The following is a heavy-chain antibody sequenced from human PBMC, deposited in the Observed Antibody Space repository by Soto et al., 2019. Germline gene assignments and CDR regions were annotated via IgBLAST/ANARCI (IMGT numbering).Heavy chain of an antibody. V-gene: IGHV4-30-4*01. Sequence: PSETLSLTCTVSGGSISSGDSYWSWIRQSPGKGLEWIGYIYYSGSTYYNPSLRSRVTISVDTSKNQFSLKLNSVTAADTAVYFCAREGAASHSYYYGTDVWGQGTTVTVS. J-gene: IGHJ6*02. D-gene: IGHD3-16*01. CDR3: AREGAASHSYYYGTDV. CDR1: GGSISSGDSY. CDR2: IYYSGST.